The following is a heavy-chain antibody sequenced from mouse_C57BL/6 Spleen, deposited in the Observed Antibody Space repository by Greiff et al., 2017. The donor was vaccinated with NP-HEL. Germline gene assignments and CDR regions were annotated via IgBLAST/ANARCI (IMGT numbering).Heavy chain of an antibody. CDR3: ARPNLLWPLQGAMDY. CDR1: GYTFTSYW. D-gene: IGHD2-1*01. V-gene: IGHV1-64*01. CDR2: IHPNSGST. Sequence: QVQLQQPGAELVKPGASVKLSCKASGYTFTSYWMHWVKQRPGQGLEWIGMIHPNSGSTNYNEKFKSKATLTVDKSSSTAYMQLSSLTSEDSAVYYCARPNLLWPLQGAMDYWGQGTSVTVSS. J-gene: IGHJ4*01.